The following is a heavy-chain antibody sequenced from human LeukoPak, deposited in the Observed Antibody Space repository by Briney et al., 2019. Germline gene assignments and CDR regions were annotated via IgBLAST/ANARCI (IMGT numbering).Heavy chain of an antibody. CDR1: GFTFSSYE. J-gene: IGHJ5*02. V-gene: IGHV4-39*07. D-gene: IGHD3-22*01. Sequence: GSLRLSCAASGFTFSSYEMNWIRQPPGKGLEWIGSIYYSGSTYYNPSLKSRVTISVDTSKNQFSLKLSSVTAADTAVYYCARALGYDSSGFLPGWFDPWGQGTLVTVSS. CDR2: IYYSGST. CDR3: ARALGYDSSGFLPGWFDP.